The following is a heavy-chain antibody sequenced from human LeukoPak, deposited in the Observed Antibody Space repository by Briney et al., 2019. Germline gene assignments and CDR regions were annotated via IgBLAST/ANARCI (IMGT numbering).Heavy chain of an antibody. CDR3: ARALHYDILTGYFDY. Sequence: GESLKISCKGSGYSFTSYWIGWVRQMPGKGLEWMGIIYPGDSDTRYSPSFQGQVTISADKSISTAYLQWSSLKASDTAMYYCARALHYDILTGYFDYWGQRTLVTVSS. D-gene: IGHD3-9*01. CDR1: GYSFTSYW. V-gene: IGHV5-51*01. CDR2: IYPGDSDT. J-gene: IGHJ4*02.